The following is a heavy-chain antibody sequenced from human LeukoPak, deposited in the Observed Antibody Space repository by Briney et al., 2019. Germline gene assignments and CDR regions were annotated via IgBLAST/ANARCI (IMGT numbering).Heavy chain of an antibody. D-gene: IGHD4-17*01. Sequence: SETLSLTCTVSGGSISSSSHYWGWLRQPPGKGLEWIGGMRYSGSTYYNLSLKSRVTISVDTSKSQFSLKLSSVTAADTAVYYCARHVYGEYGPGDYWGQGILATVSS. CDR3: ARHVYGEYGPGDY. CDR1: GGSISSSSHY. J-gene: IGHJ4*02. CDR2: MRYSGST. V-gene: IGHV4-39*01.